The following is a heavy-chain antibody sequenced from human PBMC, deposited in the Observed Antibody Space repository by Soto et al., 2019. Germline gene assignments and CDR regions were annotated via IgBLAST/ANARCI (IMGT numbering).Heavy chain of an antibody. D-gene: IGHD1-1*01. CDR1: GGSISSYY. CDR2: IYYSGST. J-gene: IGHJ6*02. Sequence: QVQLQESGPGLVKPSETLSLTCTVSGGSISSYYWSWIRQPPGKGLEWIWYIYYSGSTNYNPSLKSRVTTPVNTSKNQFSRKLSSVTAADTAVYYCARNWNDRLGSSGMDVWGQGTTVTVSS. CDR3: ARNWNDRLGSSGMDV. V-gene: IGHV4-59*01.